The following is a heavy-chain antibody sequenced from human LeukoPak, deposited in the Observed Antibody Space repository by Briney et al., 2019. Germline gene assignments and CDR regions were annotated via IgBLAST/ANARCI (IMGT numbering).Heavy chain of an antibody. CDR1: GFTFDDYG. V-gene: IGHV3-20*04. Sequence: GGSLRLSCAASGFTFDDYGMGWVRQAPGKGLEWVSGINWNGGSTGYADSVKGRFTISRDNAKNSLYLQMNSLRAEDTALYYCARYGGSSGYYYYYYYMDVWGKGTTVTVSS. CDR3: ARYGGSSGYYYYYYYMDV. D-gene: IGHD3-22*01. J-gene: IGHJ6*03. CDR2: INWNGGST.